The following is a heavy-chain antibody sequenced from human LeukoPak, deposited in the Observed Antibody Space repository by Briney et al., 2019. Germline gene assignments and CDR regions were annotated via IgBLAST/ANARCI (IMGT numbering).Heavy chain of an antibody. Sequence: SETLSLNCTVSGGSISSSSYYWGWIRQPPGKGLEWIGSIYYSGSTYYNPFLKSRVTISVDTSKNQFSLKLSSVTAADMAVYYCARRVWWFDPWGQGTLVTVSS. CDR3: ARRVWWFDP. CDR2: IYYSGST. V-gene: IGHV4-39*01. J-gene: IGHJ5*02. CDR1: GGSISSSSYY. D-gene: IGHD2-21*01.